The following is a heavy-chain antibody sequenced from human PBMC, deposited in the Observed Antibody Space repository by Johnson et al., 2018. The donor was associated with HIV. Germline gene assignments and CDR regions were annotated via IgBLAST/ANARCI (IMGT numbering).Heavy chain of an antibody. CDR1: GFTFSSYA. CDR2: ISYDGSNK. Sequence: VESGGGVVQPGRSLRLSCAASGFTFSSYAMHWVRQAPGKGLEWVAVISYDGSNKYYADSVKGRFTISRDNSKNTLYLQMNSLRAEDTAVYYCAREAPGYSSSWLVDAFDIWGQGTMVTVSS. CDR3: AREAPGYSSSWLVDAFDI. D-gene: IGHD6-13*01. J-gene: IGHJ3*02. V-gene: IGHV3-30*14.